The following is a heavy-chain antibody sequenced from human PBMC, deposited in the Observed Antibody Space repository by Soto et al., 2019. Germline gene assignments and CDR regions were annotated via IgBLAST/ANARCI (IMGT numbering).Heavy chain of an antibody. J-gene: IGHJ5*02. CDR3: ARLYYYGSGSYSRLGWFDP. Sequence: GESLKISCKGSGYSFTSYWISWVRQMPGKGLEWMGRIDPSDSYTNYSPSFQGHVTISADKSISTAYLQWSSLKASDTAMYYCARLYYYGSGSYSRLGWFDPWGEGILVTVSS. CDR2: IDPSDSYT. D-gene: IGHD3-10*01. V-gene: IGHV5-10-1*01. CDR1: GYSFTSYW.